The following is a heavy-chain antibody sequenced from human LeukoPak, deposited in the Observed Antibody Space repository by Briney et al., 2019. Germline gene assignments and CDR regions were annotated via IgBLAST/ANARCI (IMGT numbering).Heavy chain of an antibody. J-gene: IGHJ4*02. CDR2: INPNSGVT. CDR1: GYTFTGYY. D-gene: IGHD4-17*01. V-gene: IGHV1-2*02. CDR3: ARGSDGDFFDH. Sequence: ASVKVSCKASGYTFTGYYMHWVRQAPGQGLXXXGWINPNSGVTNYAXXFHGRVTMTRDTSISTAYMELSGLGSDDTAMFHCARGSDGDFFDHWGQGTLVTVSS.